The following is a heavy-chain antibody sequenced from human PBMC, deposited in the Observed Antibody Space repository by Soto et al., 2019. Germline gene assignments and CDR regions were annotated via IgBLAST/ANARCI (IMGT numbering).Heavy chain of an antibody. V-gene: IGHV1-69*01. CDR3: ARDYDILTGYNY. CDR1: GGTFSSYA. CDR2: IIPVFATT. D-gene: IGHD3-9*01. Sequence: QVQLVQSGAEVKRPGSSVKVSCTASGGTFSSYAITWVRQAPGQGLEWMGGIIPVFATTTYAQRFQGRVTITADESTSTAYMELSSLRSEDTAVYYCARDYDILTGYNYWGQGTLVTVSS. J-gene: IGHJ4*02.